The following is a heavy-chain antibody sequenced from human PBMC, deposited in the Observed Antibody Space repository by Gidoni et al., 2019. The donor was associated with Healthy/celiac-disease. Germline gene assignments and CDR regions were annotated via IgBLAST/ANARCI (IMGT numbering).Heavy chain of an antibody. CDR2: ISSSSSYI. CDR1: GFTFSSYS. V-gene: IGHV3-21*01. D-gene: IGHD2-2*01. Sequence: EVQLVESGGGLVKPGGSLRLSCAASGFTFSSYSMNWVRQAPGKGLEWVSSISSSSSYIYYADSVKGRFTISRDNAKNSLYLQMNSLRAEDTAVYYCARDCSSTSCPAPYYYGMDVWGQGTTVTVSS. CDR3: ARDCSSTSCPAPYYYGMDV. J-gene: IGHJ6*02.